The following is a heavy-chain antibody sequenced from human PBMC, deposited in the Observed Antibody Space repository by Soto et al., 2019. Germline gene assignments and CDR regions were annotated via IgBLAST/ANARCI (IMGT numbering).Heavy chain of an antibody. V-gene: IGHV1-69*01. J-gene: IGHJ6*02. CDR2: IIPIPGTA. Sequence: QVQLVQSGAEVKKPGYSVKVSCKASGGSFGSYAISWVRQAPGQGLEWMGGIIPIPGTANYAQKFQGRVTIAADESTSTASMELSSLRSEDTAVYYCARSQVSSTSLEIYYYYYYGMDVWGQGTTVTVSS. CDR1: GGSFGSYA. CDR3: ARSQVSSTSLEIYYYYYYGMDV. D-gene: IGHD2-2*01.